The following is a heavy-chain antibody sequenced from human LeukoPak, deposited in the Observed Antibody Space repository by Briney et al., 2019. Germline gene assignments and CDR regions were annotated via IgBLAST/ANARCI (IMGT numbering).Heavy chain of an antibody. D-gene: IGHD6-19*01. CDR1: GDTITANY. CDR3: ARGIAVAGALFYY. J-gene: IGHJ4*02. Sequence: ASMKFYCKASGDTITANYMHWVRQAPGQGFEWIGWINPSSGGTNYAQKFQGRITMTRDTSISTAYMELSRLRSDDTAVYYCARGIAVAGALFYYWGQGTLVTGSS. CDR2: INPSSGGT. V-gene: IGHV1-2*02.